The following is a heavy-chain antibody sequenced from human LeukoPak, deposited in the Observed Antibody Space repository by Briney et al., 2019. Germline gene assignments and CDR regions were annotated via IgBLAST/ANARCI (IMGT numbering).Heavy chain of an antibody. CDR2: INTDGSVT. CDR3: ARWAYASDGSGY. J-gene: IGHJ4*02. CDR1: GFTFSTYW. D-gene: IGHD3-16*01. V-gene: IGHV3-74*01. Sequence: PGGSLRLSCAASGFTFSTYWMHWVRRAPGKGLVWVSQINTDGSVTAYADSVKGRFTISRDNAKNTLYLQMSSLRAEDTAVYYCARWAYASDGSGYWGQGTLVTVSS.